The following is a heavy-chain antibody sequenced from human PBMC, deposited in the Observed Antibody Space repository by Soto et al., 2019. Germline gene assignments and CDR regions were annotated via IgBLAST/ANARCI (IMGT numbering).Heavy chain of an antibody. J-gene: IGHJ4*02. D-gene: IGHD3-10*01. CDR2: IYYSGST. V-gene: IGHV4-30-4*01. Sequence: PSQTLSLTCTPSGGSISSGDYYWSWLRQPPGKGLEWIGYIYYSGSTYYNPSLKSRVTISVDTSKNQFSLKLSSVTAADTAVYYCARERSGFGDSPIDYLGQGTLVTVS. CDR3: ARERSGFGDSPIDY. CDR1: GGSISSGDYY.